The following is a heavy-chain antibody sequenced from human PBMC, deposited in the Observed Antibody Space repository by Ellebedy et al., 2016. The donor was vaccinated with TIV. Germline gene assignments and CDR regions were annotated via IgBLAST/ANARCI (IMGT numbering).Heavy chain of an antibody. J-gene: IGHJ4*01. CDR3: ARYNWNSGHY. D-gene: IGHD1-20*01. CDR2: ISYDGGNI. CDR1: GFTFQTYT. Sequence: GGSLRLSCEASGFTFQTYTMHWVRQAPGKGLEWVAVISYDGGNIYYADSVKGRFTISRDNSKNTLFLQMNSLGAEDTAMYYCARYNWNSGHYWGQGTLITVSS. V-gene: IGHV3-30-3*01.